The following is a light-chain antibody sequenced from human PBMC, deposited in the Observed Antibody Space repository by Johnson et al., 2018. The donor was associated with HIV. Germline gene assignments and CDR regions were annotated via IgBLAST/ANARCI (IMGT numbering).Light chain of an antibody. CDR3: GTWDSSLSAGV. Sequence: QSVLKQPPSVSAAPGQKVTISCSGNTCDIGNNYVSWYQQLPGTGPKLLIYDNNKRPSGIPDRFSGSKSGTSATLGITGLQTGDEADYYCGTWDSSLSAGVFGTGTKVTVL. V-gene: IGLV1-51*01. CDR2: DNN. J-gene: IGLJ1*01. CDR1: TCDIGNNY.